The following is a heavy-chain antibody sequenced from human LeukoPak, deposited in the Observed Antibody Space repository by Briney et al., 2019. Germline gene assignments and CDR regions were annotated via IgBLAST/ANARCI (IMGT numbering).Heavy chain of an antibody. CDR3: ARDGGSGSYYYYGMDV. Sequence: VASVKVSCKASGYTFTSYAMNWVRQAPGQGLEWMGWINPNSGGTNYAQKFQGWVTMTRDTSISTAYMELSRLRSDDTAVYYCARDGGSGSYYYYGMDVWGQGTTVTVSS. CDR1: GYTFTSYA. D-gene: IGHD3-10*01. V-gene: IGHV1-2*04. CDR2: INPNSGGT. J-gene: IGHJ6*02.